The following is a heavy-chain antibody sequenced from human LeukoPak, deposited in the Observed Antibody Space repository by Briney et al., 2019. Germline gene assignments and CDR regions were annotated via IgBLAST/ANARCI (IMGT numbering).Heavy chain of an antibody. CDR1: GFTFSSYW. Sequence: GGSLRLSCAASGFTFSSYWMSWVRQAPGKGLEWVANIKDDGSEKYYVDSVKGRFTISRDDAKNSLYLQMNSLRAEDTAVYYCAKSRLYSSGWTNFDYWGQGTLVTVSS. J-gene: IGHJ4*02. D-gene: IGHD6-19*01. CDR2: IKDDGSEK. V-gene: IGHV3-7*03. CDR3: AKSRLYSSGWTNFDY.